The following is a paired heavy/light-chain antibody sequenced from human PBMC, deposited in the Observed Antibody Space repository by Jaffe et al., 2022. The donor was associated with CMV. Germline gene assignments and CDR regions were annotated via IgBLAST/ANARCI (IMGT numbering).Light chain of an antibody. CDR3: QSADSSNVV. Sequence: SYELTQPPSVSVSPGQTARITCSGDALPKQYAYWYQQKPGQAPVLVIYKDSERPSGIPERFSGSSSGTTVTLTISGVQAEDEADYYCQSADSSNVVFGGGTKLTVL. CDR1: ALPKQY. J-gene: IGLJ2*01. V-gene: IGLV3-25*03. CDR2: KDS.
Heavy chain of an antibody. CDR1: GFTFSSYG. Sequence: QVQLVESGGGVVQPGRSLRLSCAASGFTFSSYGMHWVRQAPGKGLEWVAVIWYDGSNKYYADSVKGRFTISRDNSKNTLYLQMNSLRAEDTAVYYCARDFETGTTPYYYYGMDVWGQGTTVTVSS. CDR2: IWYDGSNK. D-gene: IGHD1-1*01. CDR3: ARDFETGTTPYYYYGMDV. V-gene: IGHV3-33*01. J-gene: IGHJ6*02.